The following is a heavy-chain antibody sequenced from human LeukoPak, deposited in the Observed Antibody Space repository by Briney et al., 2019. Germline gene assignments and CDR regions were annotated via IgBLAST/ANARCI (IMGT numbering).Heavy chain of an antibody. V-gene: IGHV3-21*01. Sequence: GGSLRLSCAASGFTFNTHTMNWVRQAPGKGLEWVSSITSSNSYTYYADSVKGRFTISRDNAKNSVYLQMNSLRAEDTAVYYCARESIVVVPAPMDVWGQGTTVTVSS. CDR2: ITSSNSYT. CDR3: ARESIVVVPAPMDV. CDR1: GFTFNTHT. D-gene: IGHD2-2*01. J-gene: IGHJ6*02.